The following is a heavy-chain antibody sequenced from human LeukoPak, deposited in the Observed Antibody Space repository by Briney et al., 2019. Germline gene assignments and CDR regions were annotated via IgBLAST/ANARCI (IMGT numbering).Heavy chain of an antibody. CDR1: GYSFTGYW. J-gene: IGHJ4*02. V-gene: IGHV5-51*01. CDR2: IYPGDSDT. Sequence: GESLKISCKGSGYSFTGYWIGWVRQMPGKGLEWMGIIYPGDSDTRYRPSFQGQVTISADNSINTAYLQWSSLKASDTAMYYCARIWGGGSALVPADYWGQGTLLTVSS. D-gene: IGHD6-6*01. CDR3: ARIWGGGSALVPADY.